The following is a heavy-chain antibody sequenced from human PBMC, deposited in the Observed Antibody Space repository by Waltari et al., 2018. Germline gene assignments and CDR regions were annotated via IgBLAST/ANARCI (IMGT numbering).Heavy chain of an antibody. CDR3: AREAVVATRKDSYYFYYMDV. J-gene: IGHJ6*03. CDR2: ISAYNGNT. Sequence: QVQLVQSGAEVKKPGASVKVSCKASGYTFISYGISWVRQAPGQGLEWMGWISAYNGNTNYAQKFQGRVPMTTDTATSTAYMELRSLRSDDTAVYYCAREAVVATRKDSYYFYYMDVWGKGTTVTISS. D-gene: IGHD2-15*01. CDR1: GYTFISYG. V-gene: IGHV1-18*01.